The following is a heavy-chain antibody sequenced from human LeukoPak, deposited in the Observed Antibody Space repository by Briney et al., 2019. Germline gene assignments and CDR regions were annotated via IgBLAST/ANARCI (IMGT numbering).Heavy chain of an antibody. J-gene: IGHJ4*02. Sequence: GGSLRLSCTASGFTFGDYSMNWVRQAPGKGLDWVSYISSSSSTIYYADSVKGRFTISRDNAKNSLYLQMNSLRAEDTAVYYCARLRYDFVWGSYDYWGQGTLVTVSS. CDR2: ISSSSSTI. CDR1: GFTFGDYS. D-gene: IGHD3-16*01. V-gene: IGHV3-48*01. CDR3: ARLRYDFVWGSYDY.